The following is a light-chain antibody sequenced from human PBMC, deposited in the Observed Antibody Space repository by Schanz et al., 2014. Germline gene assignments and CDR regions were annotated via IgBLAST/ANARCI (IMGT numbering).Light chain of an antibody. CDR1: TSNIGNNY. Sequence: QSVLTQPPSVSAAPGQEVTISCSGSTSNIGNNYVSWYQQLPGTAPKLLIYDNNKRPSEIPDRFSGSKSGTSATLGITGLQTGDDADYYCGTWDSSLSAVVFGGGTKLTV. CDR3: GTWDSSLSAVV. J-gene: IGLJ2*01. V-gene: IGLV1-51*01. CDR2: DNN.